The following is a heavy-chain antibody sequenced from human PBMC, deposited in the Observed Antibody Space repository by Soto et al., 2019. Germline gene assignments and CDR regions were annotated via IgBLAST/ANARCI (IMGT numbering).Heavy chain of an antibody. CDR3: ARDAIASVFDC. Sequence: QVLLVESGGGVVQPGMSLRLSCAASGFTFSKYGIHWVRQAPGKGLEWGGFIWYDGSSQYYADSVKGRFTISRDNSKNTVSLQMNSLRVEDTAVYYCARDAIASVFDCWGQGTLVSVSS. CDR1: GFTFSKYG. CDR2: IWYDGSSQ. J-gene: IGHJ4*02. V-gene: IGHV3-33*01.